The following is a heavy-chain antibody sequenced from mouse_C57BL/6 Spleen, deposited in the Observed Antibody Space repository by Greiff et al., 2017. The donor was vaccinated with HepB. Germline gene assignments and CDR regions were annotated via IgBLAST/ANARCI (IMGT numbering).Heavy chain of an antibody. CDR1: GYTFTSYW. J-gene: IGHJ4*01. D-gene: IGHD2-3*01. V-gene: IGHV1-61*01. CDR2: IYPSDSET. Sequence: VQLQQPGAELVRPGSSVKLSCKASGYTFTSYWMDWVKQRPGQGLEWIGNIYPSDSETHYNQKFKDKATLTVDKSSSTAYMQLSSLTSEDSAVYYCAREDGYYRGAMDYWGQGTSVTVSS. CDR3: AREDGYYRGAMDY.